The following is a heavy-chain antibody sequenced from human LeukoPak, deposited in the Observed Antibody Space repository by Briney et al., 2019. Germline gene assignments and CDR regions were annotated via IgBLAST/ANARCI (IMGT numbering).Heavy chain of an antibody. CDR1: GGSISSGSYY. D-gene: IGHD4-17*01. CDR3: ARDNGDYVVDY. V-gene: IGHV4-61*02. Sequence: PSQTLSLTCTVSGGSISSGSYYWRWIRQPAGKGLEWIGRIYTSGSTNYNPSLKSRVTISVDTSKNQFSLKLSSVTAADTAVSYCARDNGDYVVDYWGQGTLVTVSS. CDR2: IYTSGST. J-gene: IGHJ4*02.